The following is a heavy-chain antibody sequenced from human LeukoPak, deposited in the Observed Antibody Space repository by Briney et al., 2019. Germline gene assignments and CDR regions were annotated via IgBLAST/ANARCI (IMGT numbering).Heavy chain of an antibody. V-gene: IGHV5-51*01. D-gene: IGHD5-24*01. Sequence: GESLKISCKGLGYSFSTYWNAWVRQRPGKGLEWMGIIYPGGSETRYDPSFQGQVTISADTSTSTAYLQWSSLRASHTAMYYCARASRDGYNQNFDHWGQGTQVTVSS. CDR1: GYSFSTYW. J-gene: IGHJ4*02. CDR3: ARASRDGYNQNFDH. CDR2: IYPGGSET.